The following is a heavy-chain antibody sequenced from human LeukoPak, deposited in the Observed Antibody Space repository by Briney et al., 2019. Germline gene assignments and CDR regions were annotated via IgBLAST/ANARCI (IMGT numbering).Heavy chain of an antibody. CDR1: GYSFTSYW. D-gene: IGHD6-13*01. J-gene: IGHJ5*02. CDR2: IYPGDSDT. Sequence: GESLKISCKSSGYSFTSYWIGWVRQMPGKGLEWMGIIYPGDSDTRYSPSFQGQVTISADKSNSTAYLQWSSLKASDTAMYYCARRDSSSWFPRFDPWGQGTLVTVSS. CDR3: ARRDSSSWFPRFDP. V-gene: IGHV5-51*01.